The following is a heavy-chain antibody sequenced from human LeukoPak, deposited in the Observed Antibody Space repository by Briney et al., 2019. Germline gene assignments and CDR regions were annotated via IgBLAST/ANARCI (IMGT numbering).Heavy chain of an antibody. Sequence: PSETLSLTCTVSSGSISSYYWSWIRQPPGKGLEWIGYIYYSGSTNYNPSLKSRVTISVDTSKNQFSLKLSSVTAADTAVYYCARHEYCSSTSCYLNPRYYYYYYGMDVWGQGTTVTVSS. J-gene: IGHJ6*02. V-gene: IGHV4-59*08. CDR3: ARHEYCSSTSCYLNPRYYYYYYGMDV. CDR1: SGSISSYY. D-gene: IGHD2-2*01. CDR2: IYYSGST.